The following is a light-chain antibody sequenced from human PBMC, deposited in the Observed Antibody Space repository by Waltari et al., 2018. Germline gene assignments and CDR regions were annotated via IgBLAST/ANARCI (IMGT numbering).Light chain of an antibody. CDR1: SGHSNYA. J-gene: IGLJ2*01. V-gene: IGLV4-69*01. CDR3: QTWGTGIVI. Sequence: QLVLTQSPSASASLGASVKLTCTLSSGHSNYAIAWHQQLPEKGPRCLMKLNSDGSHNKGDGVPDRFSGSGSGAERYLTISSLQSEDEADYYCQTWGTGIVIFGGGTRLTVL. CDR2: LNSDGSH.